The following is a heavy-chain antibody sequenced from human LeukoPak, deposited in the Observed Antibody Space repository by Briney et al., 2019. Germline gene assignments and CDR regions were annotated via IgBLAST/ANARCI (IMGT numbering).Heavy chain of an antibody. D-gene: IGHD6-19*01. Sequence: SETLSLTCTVARVSISDYDWSWIRQPPGKGLEWIGFISYSGSTTYNPALKSRVTMSRDTSKNQFSLELSSVTAADTAVYYCTKYSSGWHTFQHWGQGTLITVSP. CDR3: TKYSSGWHTFQH. CDR2: ISYSGST. V-gene: IGHV4-59*01. J-gene: IGHJ1*01. CDR1: RVSISDYD.